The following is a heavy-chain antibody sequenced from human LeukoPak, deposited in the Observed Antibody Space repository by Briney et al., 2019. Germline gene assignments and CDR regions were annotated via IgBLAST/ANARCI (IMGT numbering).Heavy chain of an antibody. D-gene: IGHD3-16*01. Sequence: PSETLSLTCTVTGGSISTNSWSWVRQPPGKGLEWIAYIYDSGSTNYNPSLQSRLTISVDTTKNHFSLRLRSVTAADTAVYYCARHGGISQPLLDYWGQGTLVTVSS. CDR2: IYDSGST. V-gene: IGHV4-59*08. J-gene: IGHJ4*02. CDR3: ARHGGISQPLLDY. CDR1: GGSISTNS.